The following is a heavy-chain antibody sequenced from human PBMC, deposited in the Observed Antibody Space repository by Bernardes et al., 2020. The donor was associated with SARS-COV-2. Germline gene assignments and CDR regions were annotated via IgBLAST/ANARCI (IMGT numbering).Heavy chain of an antibody. J-gene: IGHJ3*02. V-gene: IGHV3-21*01. Sequence: GWSLRLSCAASGFAFSSYTLNWVRQAPGKGLEWVSSISYTTTDIHYADSVRGRFTISRDNAKSSLYLQMNSLRGDDTAVYYCAAEGHGYCTANGCLKDALHIWGPGTGSPSLQ. CDR3: AAEGHGYCTANGCLKDALHI. CDR1: GFAFSSYT. D-gene: IGHD2-8*02. CDR2: ISYTTTDI.